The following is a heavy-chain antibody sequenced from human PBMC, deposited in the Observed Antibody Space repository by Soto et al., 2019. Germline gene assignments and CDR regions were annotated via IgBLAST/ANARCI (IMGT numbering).Heavy chain of an antibody. D-gene: IGHD4-17*01. CDR2: IGTAGDT. CDR1: GFTVSSYD. V-gene: IGHV3-13*01. J-gene: IGHJ3*02. CDR3: ARAGVYGSFDI. Sequence: GGSLRISCAACGFTVSSYDMHWVRQATGKGLEWVSAIGTAGDTYYPGSVKGRFTISRENAKNSLYLQMNSLRAGDTAVYYCARAGVYGSFDIWGQGTMVTVSS.